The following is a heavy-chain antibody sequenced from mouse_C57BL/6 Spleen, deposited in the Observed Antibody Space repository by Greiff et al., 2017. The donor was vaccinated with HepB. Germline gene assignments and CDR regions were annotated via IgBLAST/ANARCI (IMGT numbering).Heavy chain of an antibody. CDR3: ARSTKYYGSSPSYYFDY. Sequence: QVQLKESGAELARPGASVKLSCKASGYTFTSYGISWVKQRTGQGLEWIGEIYPRSGNTYYNEKFKGKATLTADKSSSTAYMELRSLTSEDSAVYFCARSTKYYGSSPSYYFDYWGQGTTLTVSS. V-gene: IGHV1-81*01. CDR1: GYTFTSYG. CDR2: IYPRSGNT. D-gene: IGHD1-1*01. J-gene: IGHJ2*01.